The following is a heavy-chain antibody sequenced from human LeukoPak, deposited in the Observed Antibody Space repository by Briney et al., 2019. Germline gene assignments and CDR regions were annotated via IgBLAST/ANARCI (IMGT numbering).Heavy chain of an antibody. CDR2: ISGNNGNT. V-gene: IGHV1-18*01. J-gene: IGHJ4*02. CDR1: GFIIKAYG. Sequence: ASVKVSCKASGFIIKAYGISWVRQAQGEGLEWMGWISGNNGNTNYAPRFLGRVTLTRDTSTDTVYMELGSLTSDDTAVYYCARDGEITSGGVVLSPNFDHWGRGTLISVSS. D-gene: IGHD3-16*01. CDR3: ARDGEITSGGVVLSPNFDH.